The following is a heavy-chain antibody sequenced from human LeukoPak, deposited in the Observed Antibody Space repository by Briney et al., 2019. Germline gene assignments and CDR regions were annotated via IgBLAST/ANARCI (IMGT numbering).Heavy chain of an antibody. CDR3: AAGTPNIVAHDAFDI. D-gene: IGHD5-12*01. CDR2: IVVGSGNT. V-gene: IGHV1-58*02. J-gene: IGHJ3*02. CDR1: GFTFTSSA. Sequence: SVKVSCKASGFTFTSSAMQWVRQARGQRLEWRGWIVVGSGNTNYAQKFQERVTITRDMSTSTAYMELSSLRSEDTAVYYCAAGTPNIVAHDAFDIWGQGTMVTVSS.